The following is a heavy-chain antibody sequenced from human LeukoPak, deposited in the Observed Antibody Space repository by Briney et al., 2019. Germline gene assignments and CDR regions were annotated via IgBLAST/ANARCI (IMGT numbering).Heavy chain of an antibody. J-gene: IGHJ4*02. CDR3: ARGRPYYDILTGPQGPFDY. V-gene: IGHV3-74*01. Sequence: GGSLRLSCAASGFTFSSYWMHWVRHAPGKGLVWVSRINSDGSSTSYADSVKGRFTISRDNAKNTLYLQMISLRAEDTAVYYCARGRPYYDILTGPQGPFDYWGQGTLVTVSS. CDR1: GFTFSSYW. D-gene: IGHD3-9*01. CDR2: INSDGSST.